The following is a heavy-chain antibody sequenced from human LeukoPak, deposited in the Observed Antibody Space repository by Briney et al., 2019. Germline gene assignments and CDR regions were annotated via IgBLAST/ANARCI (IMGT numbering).Heavy chain of an antibody. V-gene: IGHV4-39*01. Sequence: SETLSLTCTVIGGSIPSNRFYWGWIRQPPGKGLEWIGSIYYSGSTYYNPSLKSRVTISVDTSKNQFSLKLSSVTAADTAVYYCARHRSYTYCGGDCYSGGWFDPWGQGTLVTVSS. CDR1: GGSIPSNRFY. CDR2: IYYSGST. J-gene: IGHJ5*02. CDR3: ARHRSYTYCGGDCYSGGWFDP. D-gene: IGHD2-21*02.